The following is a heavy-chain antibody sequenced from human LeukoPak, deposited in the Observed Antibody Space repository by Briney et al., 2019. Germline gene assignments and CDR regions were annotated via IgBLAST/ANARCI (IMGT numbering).Heavy chain of an antibody. CDR2: ISGSGGAT. D-gene: IGHD3-10*01. CDR3: EKNYGSGNYYNYFDS. J-gene: IGHJ4*02. Sequence: PGGSLRLSCAASGFTFSSFAMSWVRRAPGKGLEWVSSISGSGGATYYADSVKGRFTISRDNSENTLYLQIIRLRAEDTAVFYCEKNYGSGNYYNYFDSWGQGTLVTVSS. V-gene: IGHV3-23*01. CDR1: GFTFSSFA.